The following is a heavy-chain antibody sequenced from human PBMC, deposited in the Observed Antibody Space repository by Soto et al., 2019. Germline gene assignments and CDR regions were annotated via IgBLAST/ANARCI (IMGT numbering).Heavy chain of an antibody. Sequence: SETLSLTCTVSGGSISSSSYYWGWIRQPPGKGLEWIGYIYYSGSTYYNPSLKSRVTISVDTSKNQFSLKLSSVTAADTAVYYCARVPRYSGNSRFDYWGHGTLVTVSS. J-gene: IGHJ4*01. CDR1: GGSISSSSYY. D-gene: IGHD4-4*01. CDR2: IYYSGST. CDR3: ARVPRYSGNSRFDY. V-gene: IGHV4-31*03.